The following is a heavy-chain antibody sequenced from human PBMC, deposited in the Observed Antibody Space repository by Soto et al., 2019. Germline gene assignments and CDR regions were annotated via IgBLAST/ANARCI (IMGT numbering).Heavy chain of an antibody. CDR3: ARDVLGYYDFWSGYRSLDY. D-gene: IGHD3-3*01. V-gene: IGHV1-18*01. CDR2: ISAYNGNT. CDR1: GYTFTSYG. J-gene: IGHJ4*02. Sequence: ASVKVSCKASGYTFTSYGISWVRQAPGQGLEWMGWISAYNGNTNYAQKLQGRVTMTTDTSTSTAYMELRSLRSDDTAVYYCARDVLGYYDFWSGYRSLDYWGQGTLVTVSS.